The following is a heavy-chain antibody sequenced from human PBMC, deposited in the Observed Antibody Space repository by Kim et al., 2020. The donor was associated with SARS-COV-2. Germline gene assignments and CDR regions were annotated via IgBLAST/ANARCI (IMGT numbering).Heavy chain of an antibody. CDR1: GFTFGNYA. Sequence: GGSLRLSCAVSGFTFGNYAMAWVRQAPGKALEWVSLISNSGGNIYYADSVEGRFTISRDNSKSTLYLQMNSLGAEDTAVYYCAKGPATGWYYFDYWGQGTLVTVSS. CDR3: AKGPATGWYYFDY. J-gene: IGHJ4*02. V-gene: IGHV3-23*01. CDR2: ISNSGGNI. D-gene: IGHD6-19*01.